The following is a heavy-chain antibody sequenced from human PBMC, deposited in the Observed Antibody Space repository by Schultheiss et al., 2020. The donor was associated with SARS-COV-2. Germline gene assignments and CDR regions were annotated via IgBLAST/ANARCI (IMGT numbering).Heavy chain of an antibody. Sequence: GGSLRLSCAASGFTFSSYAMHWVRQAPGKGLEYVSAISSNGGSTYYANSVKGRFTISRDNAKNSLYLQLNSLRAEDTALYYCVKDKGDSSSSFDYWGQGTLVTVSS. CDR1: GFTFSSYA. J-gene: IGHJ4*02. D-gene: IGHD6-6*01. CDR2: ISSNGGST. V-gene: IGHV3-64*01. CDR3: VKDKGDSSSSFDY.